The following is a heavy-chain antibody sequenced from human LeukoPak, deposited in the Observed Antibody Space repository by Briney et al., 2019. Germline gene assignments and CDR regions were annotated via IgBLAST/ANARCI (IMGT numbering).Heavy chain of an antibody. Sequence: SVKVSCKASGGTFSSYAISWVRQAPGQGLEWMGGIIPIFGTANYAQKFQGRVTITADESTSTAYMELSSLRSEDTAVYYCARDNQDGYSYNKETFDYWGQGTLVTVSS. CDR3: ARDNQDGYSYNKETFDY. J-gene: IGHJ4*02. CDR1: GGTFSSYA. V-gene: IGHV1-69*13. D-gene: IGHD5-18*01. CDR2: IIPIFGTA.